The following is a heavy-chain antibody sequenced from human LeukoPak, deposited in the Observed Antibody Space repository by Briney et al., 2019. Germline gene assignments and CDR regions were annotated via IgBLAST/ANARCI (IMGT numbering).Heavy chain of an antibody. Sequence: GGSLRLSCAASGFIFSSFRMHWVRQVPGKGLVWVSHINSDGRTTDYADSVRGRFTISRDNAKNTLYLQMNRLTVEDTAVYYCGRGMRDYYGLDYWGQGFLVTVSS. D-gene: IGHD3-10*01. CDR3: GRGMRDYYGLDY. J-gene: IGHJ4*02. CDR2: INSDGRTT. V-gene: IGHV3-74*01. CDR1: GFIFSSFR.